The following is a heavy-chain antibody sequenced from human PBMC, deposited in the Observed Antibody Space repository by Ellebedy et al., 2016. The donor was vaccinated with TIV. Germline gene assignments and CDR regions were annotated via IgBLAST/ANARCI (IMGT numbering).Heavy chain of an antibody. J-gene: IGHJ4*02. CDR2: VYYSGST. Sequence: SETLSLTCTVSGGSISSSSYYWGWIRQPPGKGLEWIGSVYYSGSTYYNPSLKSRVTISVDTSKNQFSLKLSSVTAADTAVYYCARLGGIDSGYEFPHFDYWGQGTLVTVSS. D-gene: IGHD5-12*01. CDR3: ARLGGIDSGYEFPHFDY. V-gene: IGHV4-39*01. CDR1: GGSISSSSYY.